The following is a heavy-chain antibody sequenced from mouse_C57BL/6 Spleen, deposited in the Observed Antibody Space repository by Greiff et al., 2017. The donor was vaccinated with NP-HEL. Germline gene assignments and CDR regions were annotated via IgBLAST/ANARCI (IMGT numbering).Heavy chain of an antibody. CDR2: IYPSDSET. CDR1: GYTFTSYW. Sequence: QVQLQQPGAELVRPGSSVKLSCKASGYTFTSYWMDWVKQRPGQGLEWIGNIYPSDSETHYNQKFKDKATLTVDKSSSTAYMQLSSLTSEDSAVYYCARYYDYDGYYCDYWGQGTTLTVSS. V-gene: IGHV1-61*01. J-gene: IGHJ2*01. D-gene: IGHD2-4*01. CDR3: ARYYDYDGYYCDY.